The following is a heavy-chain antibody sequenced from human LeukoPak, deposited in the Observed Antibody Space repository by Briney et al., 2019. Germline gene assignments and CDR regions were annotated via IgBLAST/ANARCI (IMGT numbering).Heavy chain of an antibody. CDR2: IDWDDDK. D-gene: IGHD5-18*01. CDR3: ARIRSYGYRGAD. CDR1: GFSLSTSGMC. Sequence: SGPTLVNPTQTLTLTCTFSGFSLSTSGMCVSWIRQPPAKALEWLARIDWDDDKYYSTSLKTRLTISKDTSKNQVVLTMTNMDPVDTATYYCARIRSYGYRGADWGQGTLVTVSS. J-gene: IGHJ4*02. V-gene: IGHV2-70*11.